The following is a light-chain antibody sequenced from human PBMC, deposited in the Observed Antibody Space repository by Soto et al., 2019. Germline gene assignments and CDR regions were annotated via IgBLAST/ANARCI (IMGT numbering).Light chain of an antibody. CDR3: QEYDSSPWT. CDR2: GAS. Sequence: EIVLTQSPGTLSLSPGESATLSCSASQSVGSSYLAWYEQKPVQAPRLLLYGASSWATGIPDRFSGSGSGTDFSLTISRLAPKDFAVYYCQEYDSSPWTFDQGTKVEIK. J-gene: IGKJ1*01. CDR1: QSVGSSY. V-gene: IGKV3-20*01.